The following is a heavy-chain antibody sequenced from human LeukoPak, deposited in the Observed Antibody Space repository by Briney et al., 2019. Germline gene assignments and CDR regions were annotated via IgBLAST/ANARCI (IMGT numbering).Heavy chain of an antibody. V-gene: IGHV3-53*01. CDR3: AKMVGYGDYSWFDP. Sequence: PGGSLRLSCAASGFTVSSNYMSWVRQAPGKGLEWVSVIYSGNNTYYADSVKGRFTISRDNSKNTLYLQMNSLRAEDTAVYYCAKMVGYGDYSWFDPWGQGTLVTVSS. J-gene: IGHJ5*02. CDR2: IYSGNNT. CDR1: GFTVSSNY. D-gene: IGHD4-17*01.